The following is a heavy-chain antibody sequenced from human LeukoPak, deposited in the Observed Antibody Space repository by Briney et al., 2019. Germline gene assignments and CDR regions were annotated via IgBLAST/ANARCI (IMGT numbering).Heavy chain of an antibody. J-gene: IGHJ5*02. CDR2: MNPNSGNT. CDR3: ARGEDLVVVPAALPNNWFDP. V-gene: IGHV1-8*01. CDR1: GYTFTSYD. Sequence: GASVKVSCKASGYTFTSYDINWVRQATGQGLEWMGWMNPNSGNTGYAQKFRGRVTMTRNTSISTAYMELSSLRSEDTAVYYCARGEDLVVVPAALPNNWFDPWGQGTLVTVSS. D-gene: IGHD2-2*02.